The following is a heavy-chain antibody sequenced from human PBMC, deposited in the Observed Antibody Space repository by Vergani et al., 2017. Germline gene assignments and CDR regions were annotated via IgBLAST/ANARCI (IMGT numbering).Heavy chain of an antibody. Sequence: EVQLVESGGGLVQPGGSLRLSCAASGFTFSIYWTSWVRQAPGKGLEWVANIKEDGSEKYYVDSVKGRFTISRDNAKNSLFLQMNSLRAEDTAVYYCARDLKGTSYYDFWSHPQGDFDYWGQGTLVTVSS. CDR2: IKEDGSEK. J-gene: IGHJ4*02. CDR3: ARDLKGTSYYDFWSHPQGDFDY. D-gene: IGHD3-3*01. V-gene: IGHV3-7*01. CDR1: GFTFSIYW.